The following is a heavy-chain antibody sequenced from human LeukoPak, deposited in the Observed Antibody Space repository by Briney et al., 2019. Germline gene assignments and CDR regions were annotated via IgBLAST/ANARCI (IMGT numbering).Heavy chain of an antibody. J-gene: IGHJ4*02. CDR3: AKKKTDYSYPSSFDY. Sequence: GGSLRLSCAASGFTFSDHYMDWVRQAPGKGLEWVGRIRNKANSYTTEYAASVKGRFTISRDNSKNTLYLQMNSLRAEDTAVYYCAKKKTDYSYPSSFDYWGQGTLVTVSS. D-gene: IGHD4-11*01. CDR1: GFTFSDHY. CDR2: IRNKANSYTT. V-gene: IGHV3-72*01.